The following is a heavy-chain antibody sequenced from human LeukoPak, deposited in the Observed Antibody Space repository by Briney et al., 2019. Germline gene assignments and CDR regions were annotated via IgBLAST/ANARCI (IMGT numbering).Heavy chain of an antibody. CDR3: AGVVAATSDLDYYGLDV. CDR1: GFTFSSYA. V-gene: IGHV3-21*01. CDR2: ISSSSDYI. J-gene: IGHJ6*02. D-gene: IGHD2-15*01. Sequence: SGGSLRLSCAASGFTFSSYAMSWVRQAPGKGLEWVSSISSSSDYIYYADSVKGRFTISRDNAKNSLYLQMNSLRAEDTAVYYCAGVVAATSDLDYYGLDVWGQGTTVTVSS.